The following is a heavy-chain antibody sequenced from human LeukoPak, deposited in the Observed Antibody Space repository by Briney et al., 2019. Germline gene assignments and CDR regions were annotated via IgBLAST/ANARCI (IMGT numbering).Heavy chain of an antibody. V-gene: IGHV3-66*01. J-gene: IGHJ6*02. Sequence: SGGSLRLSCAASGFAVSSNYMSWVRQAPGKGLEWVSVIYSGGSTYYADSVKGRFTISRDNSKNTLCLQMNSLRAEDTAVYYCARDLAPQLTNYYYGMDVWGQGTTVTVSS. CDR1: GFAVSSNY. D-gene: IGHD6-6*01. CDR2: IYSGGST. CDR3: ARDLAPQLTNYYYGMDV.